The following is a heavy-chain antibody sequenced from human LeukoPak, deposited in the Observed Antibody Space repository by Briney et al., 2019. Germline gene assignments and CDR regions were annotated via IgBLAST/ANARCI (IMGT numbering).Heavy chain of an antibody. CDR2: MNPNSGNT. Sequence: ASVKVSCKASGYTFTSYDINWVRQATGQGLEWMGWMNPNSGNTGYAQKFQGRVTMTRNTSISTAYMELSSLRSEDTAVYYCARTAFGREKYQLQQYNWFDPWGQGTLVTVSS. J-gene: IGHJ5*02. CDR3: ARTAFGREKYQLQQYNWFDP. D-gene: IGHD2-2*01. CDR1: GYTFTSYD. V-gene: IGHV1-8*01.